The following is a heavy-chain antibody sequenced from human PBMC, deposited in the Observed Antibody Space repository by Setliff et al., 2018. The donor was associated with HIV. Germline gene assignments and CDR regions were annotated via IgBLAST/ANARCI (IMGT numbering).Heavy chain of an antibody. D-gene: IGHD5-18*01. CDR3: ARDSLRGYNYDFFDT. V-gene: IGHV1-46*01. CDR1: GYTFTSYY. Sequence: ASVKVSCKASGYTFTSYYMHWVRQAPGQGLEWMGIINPSGGSTSYAQKFQGRVTMTRDTSTSTVYMELSSLRSEDTAVYFCARDSLRGYNYDFFDTWGQGTLVTAPQ. CDR2: INPSGGST. J-gene: IGHJ4*02.